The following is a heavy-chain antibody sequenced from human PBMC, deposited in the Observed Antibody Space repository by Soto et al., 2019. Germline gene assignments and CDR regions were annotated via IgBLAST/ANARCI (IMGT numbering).Heavy chain of an antibody. CDR3: AKGGVEMATTALQPTDY. J-gene: IGHJ4*02. D-gene: IGHD5-12*01. CDR1: GFTFSSYG. V-gene: IGHV3-30*18. Sequence: GGSLRLSCAASGFTFSSYGMHWVRQAPGKGLEWVAVISYDGINKYYADSVKGRFTISRDNSKNTLYLQMNSLRAEDTAVYYCAKGGVEMATTALQPTDYLGQGTLVTLSS. CDR2: ISYDGINK.